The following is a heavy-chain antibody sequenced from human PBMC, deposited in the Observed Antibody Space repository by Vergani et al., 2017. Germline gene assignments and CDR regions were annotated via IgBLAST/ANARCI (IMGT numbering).Heavy chain of an antibody. CDR1: SYTFISYA. V-gene: IGHV7-4-1*02. D-gene: IGHD2-2*01. CDR3: AGDGVYCSSTSCYGGGYYYYGMDV. Sequence: QVQLVQSGSELKKPGASVKVSCKASSYTFISYAMNWVRQAPGQGLEWMRWINTNTGNPTYAQGFTGRFVFSLDTSVSTAYLQISSLNAEDTAVYYCAGDGVYCSSTSCYGGGYYYYGMDVWGQGTTVTVSS. J-gene: IGHJ6*02. CDR2: INTNTGNP.